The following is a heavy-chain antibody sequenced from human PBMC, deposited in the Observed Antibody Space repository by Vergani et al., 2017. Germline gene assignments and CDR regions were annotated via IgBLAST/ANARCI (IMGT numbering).Heavy chain of an antibody. Sequence: EVQLEESGGGLVLPGRSLRLSCVASGFTSAGYAMHWVRQAPGQGLEWVSGISWISNSIGYADSVKGRFTISRDKDKNSLYLQMNSLRAEDTALYYCAKDLGTSSGGGWFDPWGQGTLVTVSS. CDR1: GFTSAGYA. CDR2: ISWISNSI. D-gene: IGHD6-6*01. V-gene: IGHV3-9*02. J-gene: IGHJ5*02. CDR3: AKDLGTSSGGGWFDP.